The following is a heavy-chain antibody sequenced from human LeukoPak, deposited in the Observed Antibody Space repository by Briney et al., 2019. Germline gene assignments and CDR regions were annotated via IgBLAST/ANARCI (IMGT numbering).Heavy chain of an antibody. CDR3: ASFGVDPDY. D-gene: IGHD3-3*01. CDR1: GGSMNSYY. Sequence: SETLSLTCSVSGGSMNSYYWSWIRQPPGKGLEWIGNIYYTGSTNYNPSLQSRVTMSVDTSKNQFSLNVSSVTAADTAVYYCASFGVDPDYWGQGTLVTVSS. CDR2: IYYTGST. J-gene: IGHJ4*02. V-gene: IGHV4-59*01.